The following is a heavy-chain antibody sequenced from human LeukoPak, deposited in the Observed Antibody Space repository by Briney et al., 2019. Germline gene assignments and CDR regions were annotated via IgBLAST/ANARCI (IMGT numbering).Heavy chain of an antibody. J-gene: IGHJ2*01. Sequence: GGSLRLSCAASGFTFSNAWMSWVRQAPGKGLEWVGRIKSKTDGGTTDYAAPVKGRFTISRDDSKNTLYLQMNSLKTEDTAVYYCTTDLELLWFGELYDLWGRGTLATVSS. D-gene: IGHD3-10*01. CDR1: GFTFSNAW. V-gene: IGHV3-15*01. CDR3: TTDLELLWFGELYDL. CDR2: IKSKTDGGTT.